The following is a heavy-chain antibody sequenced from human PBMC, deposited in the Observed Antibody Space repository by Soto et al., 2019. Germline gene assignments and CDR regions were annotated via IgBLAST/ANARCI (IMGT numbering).Heavy chain of an antibody. CDR1: GFTFSSYA. CDR2: ISDSGSST. J-gene: IGHJ4*02. D-gene: IGHD3-3*01. V-gene: IGHV3-64D*08. CDR3: VRSPNYDLPY. Sequence: GGSLRLSCSASGFTFSSYAMHWVRQAPGKGLECVSSISDSGSSTYYADSVKGRFAISRDNSKNTLFLQMSSLRTEDTAVYYCVRSPNYDLPYWGQGTLVTVSS.